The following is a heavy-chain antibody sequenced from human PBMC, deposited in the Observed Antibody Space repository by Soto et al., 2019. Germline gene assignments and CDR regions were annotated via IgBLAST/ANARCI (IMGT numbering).Heavy chain of an antibody. J-gene: IGHJ6*02. V-gene: IGHV3-23*01. CDR1: GFTFTSYA. Sequence: GGSLRLSCAASGFTFTSYAMIWVRQAPGKGLEWVSIISGSAGRAYYTDSVQGRFTISRDSSRYTLSLQLHSLSAEDTAVYYCARVTGSWVFYFGLDVWGQGTTVAVSS. CDR3: ARVTGSWVFYFGLDV. CDR2: ISGSAGRA. D-gene: IGHD6-6*01.